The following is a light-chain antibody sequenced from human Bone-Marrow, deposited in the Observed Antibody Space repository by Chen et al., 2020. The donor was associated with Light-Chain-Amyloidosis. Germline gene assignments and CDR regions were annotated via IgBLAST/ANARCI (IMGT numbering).Light chain of an antibody. CDR3: QVWDKSSERPV. V-gene: IGLV3-21*02. CDR1: NIGPTS. CDR2: DDS. Sequence: SYVLTQPSSVSVAPGQTATIACGGNNIGPTSVHWYQQTPGQAPLLVVYDDSDRPSGIPERLSGSNSGNTGTRTSSGVRAGDEADDYCQVWDKSSERPVFGEGNKLTVL. J-gene: IGLJ3*02.